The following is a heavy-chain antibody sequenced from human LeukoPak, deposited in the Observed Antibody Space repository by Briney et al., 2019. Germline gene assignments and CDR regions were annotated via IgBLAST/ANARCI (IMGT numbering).Heavy chain of an antibody. CDR3: ATETNGRHYDY. V-gene: IGHV3-21*06. CDR1: GLTFSTSG. CDR2: IGPTGSDR. D-gene: IGHD1-14*01. Sequence: AGGSLRLXCTASGLTFSTSGFNWVRQAPGKGLEWVASIGPTGSDRYHADSIKGRFTISRDNANNLLYLQMNSLRAEDTAVYYCATETNGRHYDYWGQGTLLTVSS. J-gene: IGHJ4*02.